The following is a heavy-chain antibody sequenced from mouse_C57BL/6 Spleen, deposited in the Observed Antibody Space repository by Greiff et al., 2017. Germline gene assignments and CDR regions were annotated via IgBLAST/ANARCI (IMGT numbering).Heavy chain of an antibody. CDR2: ISYDGSN. V-gene: IGHV3-6*01. D-gene: IGHD1-1*01. CDR1: GYSITSGYY. Sequence: EVQRVESGPGLVKPSQSLSLTCSVTGYSITSGYYWNWIRQFPGNKLEWMGYISYDGSNNYNPSLKNRISITRDTSKNQFFLKLNSVTTEDTATYYCARYYYGSSSYWYFDVWGTGTTVTVS. CDR3: ARYYYGSSSYWYFDV. J-gene: IGHJ1*03.